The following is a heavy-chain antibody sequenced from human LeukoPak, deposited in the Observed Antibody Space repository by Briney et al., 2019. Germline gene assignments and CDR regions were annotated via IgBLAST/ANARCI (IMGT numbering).Heavy chain of an antibody. CDR3: ARACYPYSSGWFFDY. CDR2: IIPIFGTA. Sequence: ASVKVSCKASGGTFSSYAISWVRQAPGQGLEWMGGIIPIFGTANYAQKFQGRVTITADESTSTAYMELSSLRSEDTAVYYCARACYPYSSGWFFDYWGQGTLVTASS. J-gene: IGHJ4*02. D-gene: IGHD6-19*01. CDR1: GGTFSSYA. V-gene: IGHV1-69*13.